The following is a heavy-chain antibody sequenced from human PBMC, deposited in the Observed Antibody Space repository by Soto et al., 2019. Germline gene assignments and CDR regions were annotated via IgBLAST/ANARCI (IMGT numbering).Heavy chain of an antibody. V-gene: IGHV1-69*06. CDR1: VGTLSDHG. Sequence: QVQMEQSGAEVKKPGSSVKVSCKASVGTLSDHGVAWLRHAPGQGLEWMGGNLPVFNARKYAPRFQGRVKIAADKTTEIAYMELRSLKSENTALYSSARGFFGSRNYYAGPSAFNILGQWTMVIVSS. CDR2: NLPVFNAR. CDR3: ARGFFGSRNYYAGPSAFNI. D-gene: IGHD3-10*01. J-gene: IGHJ3*02.